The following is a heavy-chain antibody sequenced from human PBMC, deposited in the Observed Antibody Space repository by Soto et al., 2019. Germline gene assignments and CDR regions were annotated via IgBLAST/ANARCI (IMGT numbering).Heavy chain of an antibody. CDR3: ARRLLGATVTYFDY. CDR2: IDSSGGST. CDR1: GFTFSSYA. D-gene: IGHD1-26*01. Sequence: GGPLRLSCAASGFTFSSYAMGWVRQDPWKGLEWVSSIDSSGGSTYYADSVKGRFTMSRDKSKNTLYLQMNSLRAEDTAVYYCARRLLGATVTYFDYWGQGTLVTVSS. J-gene: IGHJ4*02. V-gene: IGHV3-23*01.